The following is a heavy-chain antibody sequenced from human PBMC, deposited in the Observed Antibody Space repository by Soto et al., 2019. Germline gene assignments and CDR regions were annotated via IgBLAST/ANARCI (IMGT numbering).Heavy chain of an antibody. CDR2: IYYSGST. CDR3: ARAGPSLRSYYYYYYYMDV. D-gene: IGHD3-10*01. CDR1: GGSISSYY. J-gene: IGHJ6*03. V-gene: IGHV4-59*01. Sequence: SETLSLTCTVSGGSISSYYWSWIRQPPGKGLEWIGYIYYSGSTNYNPSLKSRFTIAVDTSKNEYSLKLSSVTAADTAVYYCARAGPSLRSYYYYYYYMDVWGKGTTVTVSS.